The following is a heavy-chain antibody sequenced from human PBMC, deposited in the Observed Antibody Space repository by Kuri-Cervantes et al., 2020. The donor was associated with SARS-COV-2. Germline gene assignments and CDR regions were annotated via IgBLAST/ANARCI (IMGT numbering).Heavy chain of an antibody. CDR1: GGSLSSYY. D-gene: IGHD6-19*01. J-gene: IGHJ6*02. Sequence: ETLSLTCTVSGGSLSSYYWSWIRQPPGKGLEWIGYIYYSGSTNYNPPLKSRVTISVDTSKNQFSLKLSSVTAADTAVYYCARRLREAVAASYYYYYGMDVWGQGTTVTVSS. CDR3: ARRLREAVAASYYYYYGMDV. V-gene: IGHV4-59*08. CDR2: IYYSGST.